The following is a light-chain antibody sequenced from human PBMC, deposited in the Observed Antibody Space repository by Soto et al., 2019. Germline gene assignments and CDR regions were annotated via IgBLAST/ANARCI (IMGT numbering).Light chain of an antibody. J-gene: IGKJ5*01. CDR2: GAS. CDR1: QSVRSSY. CDR3: QQYGSSPPIT. Sequence: EIVLTQSPGTLSLSPGERATLSCRASQSVRSSYLAWYQQKPGQAPRLLIYGASSRATGIPDRFSGSGSGTDFTLTISRLEPEDCAVYYCQQYGSSPPITFGQGTRLEIK. V-gene: IGKV3-20*01.